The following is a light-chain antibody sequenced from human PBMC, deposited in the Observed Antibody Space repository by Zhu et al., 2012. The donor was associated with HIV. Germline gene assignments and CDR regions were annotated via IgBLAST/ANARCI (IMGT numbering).Light chain of an antibody. V-gene: IGKV1-6*01. CDR3: LQDHDYPFT. J-gene: IGKJ2*01. Sequence: AIQMTQSPSSLSASVGDRIIITCRASQGVGNDLGWYQQKPGRAPKLLIYSISTLQNGVPSRFSGSGSGTDFTLTITSLQPEDFATHYCLQDHDYPFTFGQGTNLERK. CDR1: QGVGND. CDR2: SIS.